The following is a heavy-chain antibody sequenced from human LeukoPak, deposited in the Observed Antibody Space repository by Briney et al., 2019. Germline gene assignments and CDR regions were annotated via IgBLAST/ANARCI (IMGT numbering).Heavy chain of an antibody. J-gene: IGHJ3*02. CDR1: GGSFSGYY. CDR3: ASWYSGSYFPDAFDI. CDR2: INHSGST. Sequence: PSETLSLTCAVYGGSFSGYYWSWIRQPPGKGLEWIGEINHSGSTNYNPSLKSRVTISVDTSKNQFSLKLSSVTAADTAVYYCASWYSGSYFPDAFDIWGQGTMVTVSS. D-gene: IGHD1-26*01. V-gene: IGHV4-34*01.